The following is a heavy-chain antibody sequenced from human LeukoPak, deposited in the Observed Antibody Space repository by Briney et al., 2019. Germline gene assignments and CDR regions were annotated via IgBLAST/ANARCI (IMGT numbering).Heavy chain of an antibody. V-gene: IGHV3-23*01. CDR3: AKVHDILTGYYDEYYFDY. CDR2: ISGSGGST. Sequence: GGSLRLSCAASGFTFSSYAMSRVRQAPGKGLEWVSAISGSGGSTYYADSVKGRFTISRDNSKNTLYLQMNSLRAEDTAVYYCAKVHDILTGYYDEYYFDYWGQGTLVTVSS. CDR1: GFTFSSYA. J-gene: IGHJ4*02. D-gene: IGHD3-9*01.